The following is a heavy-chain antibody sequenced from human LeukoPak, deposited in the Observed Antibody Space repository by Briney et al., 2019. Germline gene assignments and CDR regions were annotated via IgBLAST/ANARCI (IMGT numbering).Heavy chain of an antibody. D-gene: IGHD3-22*01. Sequence: SETLSLTCVVYGGSFSGYFWSWIRQPPGKGLEWIGEITPSGSTNYSPSLKSRVSISIDTSKKKLSLRLTSVTAADSAAYYCASSFYHDSRDYWGQGTLVTVSS. V-gene: IGHV4-34*01. CDR3: ASSFYHDSRDY. J-gene: IGHJ4*02. CDR1: GGSFSGYF. CDR2: ITPSGST.